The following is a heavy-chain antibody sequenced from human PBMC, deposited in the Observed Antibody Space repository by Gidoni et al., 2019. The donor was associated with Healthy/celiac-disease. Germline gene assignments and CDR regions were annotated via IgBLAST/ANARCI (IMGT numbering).Heavy chain of an antibody. CDR2: TSYDGINK. D-gene: IGHD4-17*01. J-gene: IGHJ4*02. CDR3: ATSNLFAVTLDN. CDR1: GFTFSTHT. V-gene: IGHV3-30*04. Sequence: QVQLVESGGGVVQPGKSLRHYCVASGFTFSTHTLHWVRQAPGKGLEWVAVTSYDGINKYYADSVKGRFTISRYNSKNTLFLQMNSLRAEDTAVYYCATSNLFAVTLDNWGQGTLVTVSS.